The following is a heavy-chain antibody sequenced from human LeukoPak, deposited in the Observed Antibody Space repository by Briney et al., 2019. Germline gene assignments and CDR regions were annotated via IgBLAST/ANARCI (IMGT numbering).Heavy chain of an antibody. Sequence: QPGGSLQLPCAASGFPFSSYAMSWVRQAPGKGLEWVSAVSGSGGSTYYADSVKGRFTISRDNSKNTLYLQMNSLRAEDTAVYYCAKVFIAVAAIATPFDYWGGGTVDTVSS. CDR3: AKVFIAVAAIATPFDY. J-gene: IGHJ4*02. D-gene: IGHD6-19*01. V-gene: IGHV3-23*01. CDR2: VSGSGGST. CDR1: GFPFSSYA.